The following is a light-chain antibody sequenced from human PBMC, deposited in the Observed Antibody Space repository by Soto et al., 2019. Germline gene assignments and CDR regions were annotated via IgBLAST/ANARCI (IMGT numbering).Light chain of an antibody. Sequence: DIQLTQSPSTLSASVGDRVTLTCRASQSIDRWLAWDQQKVGKAPELLIHDASSLESGVPSRFSGSGSGTEFTLTINSLQPDDFATYYCQQYNHYYSFGQGTKLEIK. CDR2: DAS. J-gene: IGKJ2*03. V-gene: IGKV1-5*01. CDR1: QSIDRW. CDR3: QQYNHYYS.